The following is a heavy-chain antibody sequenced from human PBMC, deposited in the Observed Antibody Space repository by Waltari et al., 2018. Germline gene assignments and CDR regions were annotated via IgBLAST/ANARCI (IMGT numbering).Heavy chain of an antibody. CDR1: GFTFSSSA. CDR3: AKERSYYDSSGNKDDAFDI. Sequence: EVQLVESGRGLVQPGGSLILSCAASGFTFSSSAMSWVRQAPGKGLEWVSAISGSGGSTYYADSVKGRFTISRDNSKNPLYLQMNSLRAEDTAVYYCAKERSYYDSSGNKDDAFDIWGQGTMVTVSS. D-gene: IGHD3-22*01. V-gene: IGHV3-23*04. J-gene: IGHJ3*02. CDR2: ISGSGGST.